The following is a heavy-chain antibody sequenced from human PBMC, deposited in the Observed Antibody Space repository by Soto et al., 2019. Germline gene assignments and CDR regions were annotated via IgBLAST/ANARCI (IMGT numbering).Heavy chain of an antibody. CDR2: IYYSGST. CDR1: GGSISSSSYY. J-gene: IGHJ6*02. CDR3: ARKSFYYGMDV. Sequence: ETLSLTCTVSGGSISSSSYYWGWIRQPPGKGLEWIGSIYYSGSTYYNPSLKSRVTISVDTSKNQFSLKLSSVTAADTAVYYCARKSFYYGMDVWGQGTTVTVSS. V-gene: IGHV4-39*01.